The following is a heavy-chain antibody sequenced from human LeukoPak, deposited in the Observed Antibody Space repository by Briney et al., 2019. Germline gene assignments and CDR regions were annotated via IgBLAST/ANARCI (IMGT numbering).Heavy chain of an antibody. J-gene: IGHJ4*02. Sequence: PGGSLRLSCAASGFTFSSYAMSWVRQAPGKGLEWVSGISGSGASTYYADSVKGRFTISRDNSKNTLYVQMNSLRAEDTAVYYCGKSRGYSYRALDYWGQGTLVTVSS. CDR3: GKSRGYSYRALDY. V-gene: IGHV3-23*01. CDR2: ISGSGAST. D-gene: IGHD5-18*01. CDR1: GFTFSSYA.